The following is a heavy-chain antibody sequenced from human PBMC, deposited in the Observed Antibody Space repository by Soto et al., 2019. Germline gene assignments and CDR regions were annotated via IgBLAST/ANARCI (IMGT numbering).Heavy chain of an antibody. V-gene: IGHV1-69*01. CDR2: IVPMLGTP. CDR1: GGTFDNFL. J-gene: IGHJ6*02. Sequence: QVQLVQSGAEVKEPGSSVRVSCKASGGTFDNFLMNWVRQTPGRGLEWMGGIVPMLGTPTYAEKFKGRVTISATGSTSTMYMEVTSLRSEDTAIYYCARNGTYRSSLSQYSGMDVWGQGTTVTVSS. D-gene: IGHD1-7*01. CDR3: ARNGTYRSSLSQYSGMDV.